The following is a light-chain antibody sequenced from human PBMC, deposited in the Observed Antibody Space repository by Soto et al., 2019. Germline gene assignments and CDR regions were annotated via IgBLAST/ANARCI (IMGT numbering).Light chain of an antibody. CDR2: TNN. Sequence: QSVLTQPPSASGAPGQRVTISCSGSNSNIGSHVVNWYQQVPGTAPKLLIYTNNQRPSGVPDRFSDSKSGTSASLAISGLQSEHEADYYCAAWDGSLQSWVFGGGTKLTVL. CDR1: NSNIGSHV. CDR3: AAWDGSLQSWV. V-gene: IGLV1-44*01. J-gene: IGLJ3*02.